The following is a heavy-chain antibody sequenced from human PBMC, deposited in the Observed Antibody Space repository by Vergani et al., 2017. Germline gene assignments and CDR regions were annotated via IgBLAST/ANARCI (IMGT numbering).Heavy chain of an antibody. Sequence: EVQLLESGGGLVQPGGSLRLSCAASGFSFSSYAMTWVRQAPGKGLEWVSGISSSGGGTSYVDSVKGRFTISRDNSKNTLFLQMNSLRAEDTAVYYCAKDLVSSTSSLYFDDWGQGTLVTVPS. J-gene: IGHJ4*02. CDR3: AKDLVSSTSSLYFDD. CDR2: ISSSGGGT. V-gene: IGHV3-23*01. D-gene: IGHD6-6*01. CDR1: GFSFSSYA.